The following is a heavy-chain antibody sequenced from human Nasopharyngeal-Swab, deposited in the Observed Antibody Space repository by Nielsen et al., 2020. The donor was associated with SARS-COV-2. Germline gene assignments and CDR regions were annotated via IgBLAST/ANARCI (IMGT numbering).Heavy chain of an antibody. J-gene: IGHJ3*02. V-gene: IGHV3-33*01. CDR2: IRADGKTT. CDR1: GFSFNNHG. Sequence: GGPLRLSCAASGFSFNNHGMHWVRQAPGKGLEWVAGIRADGKTTHYADSAKGRLTISRDKYRNTLYLQMNNLRDEDTPFYYCAREGPYSGTNVFDICSQGPIVTVSS. D-gene: IGHD5-12*01. CDR3: AREGPYSGTNVFDI.